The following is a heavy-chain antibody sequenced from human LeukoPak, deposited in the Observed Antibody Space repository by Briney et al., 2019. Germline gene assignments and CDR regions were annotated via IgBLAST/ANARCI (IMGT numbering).Heavy chain of an antibody. V-gene: IGHV4-59*01. CDR3: ARSSGAYRSFDY. CDR2: IYYSGTT. D-gene: IGHD1-26*01. J-gene: IGHJ4*02. Sequence: PSETLSLTCTVSGGSISSYYWRWIRQPPGKGLEWIGYIYYSGTTDYNPSLKSRVTISVDTSNNQFSLKVSSVTAADTAVYYCARSSGAYRSFDYWGQGTLVPVSS. CDR1: GGSISSYY.